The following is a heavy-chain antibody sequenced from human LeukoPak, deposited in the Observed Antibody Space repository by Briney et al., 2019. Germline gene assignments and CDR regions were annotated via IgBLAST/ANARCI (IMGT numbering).Heavy chain of an antibody. CDR2: INPNSGGT. Sequence: GASVKVSCKASGYTFTGYYMHWVRQAPGQGLEWMGWINPNSGGTNYAQKFQGRVTMTRDTSISTAYMELSRLRSDDTAVYYCARDLPEGSSSAYYYYYYYMDVWGKGTTVTVSS. CDR3: ARDLPEGSSSAYYYYYYYMDV. CDR1: GYTFTGYY. D-gene: IGHD6-6*01. V-gene: IGHV1-2*02. J-gene: IGHJ6*03.